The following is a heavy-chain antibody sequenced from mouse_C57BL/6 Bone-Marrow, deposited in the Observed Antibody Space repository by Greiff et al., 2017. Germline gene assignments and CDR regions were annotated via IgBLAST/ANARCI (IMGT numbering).Heavy chain of an antibody. CDR2: IDPETGGT. J-gene: IGHJ1*03. CDR1: GYTFTDYE. CDR3: TSNGRSTMITTRWYFDV. V-gene: IGHV1-15*01. Sequence: VQRVESGAELVRPGASVTLSCKASGYTFTDYEMHWVKQTPVHGLEWIGAIDPETGGTAYNQKFKGKAILTADKSSSTAYMELRSLTSEDSAVYYGTSNGRSTMITTRWYFDVWGTGTTVTVSA. D-gene: IGHD2-4*01.